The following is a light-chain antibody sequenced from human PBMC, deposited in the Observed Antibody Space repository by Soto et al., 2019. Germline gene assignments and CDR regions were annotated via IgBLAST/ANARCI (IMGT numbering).Light chain of an antibody. CDR1: TLAVTSGHS. V-gene: IGLV7-43*01. J-gene: IGLJ3*02. CDR3: LLHHGGAQV. Sequence: QAVVTQGPSLTVSPGGTVTLSCASSTLAVTSGHSPSWFQMRPGQAPTALIYSTSNKHSWTPARFSGSLLGGKAALTLSGVQPEDEAEYDCLLHHGGAQVFGAGTKLTVL. CDR2: STS.